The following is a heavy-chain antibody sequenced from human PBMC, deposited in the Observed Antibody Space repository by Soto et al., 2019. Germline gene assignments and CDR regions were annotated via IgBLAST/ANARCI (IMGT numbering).Heavy chain of an antibody. D-gene: IGHD5-18*01. J-gene: IGHJ4*02. Sequence: QVQLVQSGSKVKKPGSSVKVSCKASGGSFSSNPISWVRQAPGQGLEWMAGIIPIFATVHYAQKFQGRVTITADESTSTAYMELTSLRSEDTAVYFCERGGRGYSSAPRYYFDYWGQGTLVTVSS. V-gene: IGHV1-69*01. CDR3: ERGGRGYSSAPRYYFDY. CDR1: GGSFSSNP. CDR2: IIPIFATV.